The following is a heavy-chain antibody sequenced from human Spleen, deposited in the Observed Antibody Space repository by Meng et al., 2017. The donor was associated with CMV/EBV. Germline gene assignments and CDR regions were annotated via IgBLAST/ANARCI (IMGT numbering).Heavy chain of an antibody. CDR2: IYYSGST. V-gene: IGHV4-31*02. Sequence: GGSISSGGYYWSWIRQHPGKGLEWIGYIYYSGSTYYNPSLKSRVTISVDTSKNQFSLKLSSVTAADTAVYYCARVAFWSGYGYFQHWGQGTPVTVSS. CDR1: GGSISSGGYY. J-gene: IGHJ1*01. D-gene: IGHD3-3*01. CDR3: ARVAFWSGYGYFQH.